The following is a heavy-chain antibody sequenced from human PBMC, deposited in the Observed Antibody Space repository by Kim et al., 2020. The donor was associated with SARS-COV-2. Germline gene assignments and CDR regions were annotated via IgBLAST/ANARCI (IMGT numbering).Heavy chain of an antibody. Sequence: ANAVTGRFTDSRNTSKNTVYLQMYSLRAEDTAVYYCAKKLVSRSSLSFDYWGQGTLVTVSS. V-gene: IGHV3-23*01. D-gene: IGHD3-10*01. CDR3: AKKLVSRSSLSFDY. J-gene: IGHJ4*02.